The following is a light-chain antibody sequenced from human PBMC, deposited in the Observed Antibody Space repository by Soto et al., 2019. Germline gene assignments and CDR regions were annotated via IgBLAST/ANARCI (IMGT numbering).Light chain of an antibody. CDR3: QSYDSSLSGWV. J-gene: IGLJ3*02. CDR2: GNS. V-gene: IGLV1-40*01. Sequence: QSVLTQPPSVSGAPGQRVTISCTGYNSNIGAGYDVHWYQRLPGTAPKLLIYGNSNRPSGVPDRFSASKSGTSASLAITGLQAEDEADYYCQSYDSSLSGWVFGGGTKVTVL. CDR1: NSNIGAGYD.